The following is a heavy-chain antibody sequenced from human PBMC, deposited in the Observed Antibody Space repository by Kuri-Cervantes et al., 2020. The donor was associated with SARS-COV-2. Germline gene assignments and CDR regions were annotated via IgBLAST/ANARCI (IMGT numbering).Heavy chain of an antibody. D-gene: IGHD3-22*01. CDR1: GGSISSSNW. V-gene: IGHV4-4*02. J-gene: IGHJ4*02. CDR2: IYHSGST. Sequence: GSLRLSCAVSGGSISSSNWWSWVRQPPGKGLEWIGEIYHSGSTNYNPSLRSRVTISVDTSKNQFSLKLSSVTAADMAVYYCARLERFVAYYDSSGKEDMGLFDYWGQGTLVTVSS. CDR3: ARLERFVAYYDSSGKEDMGLFDY.